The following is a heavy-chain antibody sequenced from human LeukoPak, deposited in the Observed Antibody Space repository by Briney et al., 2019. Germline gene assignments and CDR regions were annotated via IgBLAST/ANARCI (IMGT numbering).Heavy chain of an antibody. CDR1: GFTFSSYA. CDR2: IIPIFGTA. D-gene: IGHD1-26*01. CDR3: ASLYSGSYYFDY. J-gene: IGHJ4*02. V-gene: IGHV1-69*01. Sequence: GGSLRLSCAASGFTFSSYAISWVRQAPGQGLEWMGGIIPIFGTANYAQKFQGRVTITADESTSTAYMELSGLRSEDTAVYYCASLYSGSYYFDYWGQGTLVTVSS.